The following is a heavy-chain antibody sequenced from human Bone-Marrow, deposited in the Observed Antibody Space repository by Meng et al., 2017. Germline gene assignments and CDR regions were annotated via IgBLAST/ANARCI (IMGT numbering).Heavy chain of an antibody. CDR3: AKDINAGY. CDR2: ISWDGDST. J-gene: IGHJ4*02. V-gene: IGHV3-43D*03. CDR1: GFTFDDYA. Sequence: GESLKISCAASGFTFDDYAMHWVRQAPGKGLEWVSLISWDGDSTYYADSVKGRFTISRDNSKNSLYLQMNSLRAEDTALYYCAKDINAGYWGQGTLVTVSS.